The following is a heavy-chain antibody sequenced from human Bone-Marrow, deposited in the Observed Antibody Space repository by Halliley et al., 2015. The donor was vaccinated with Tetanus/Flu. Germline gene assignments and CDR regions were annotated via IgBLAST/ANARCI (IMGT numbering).Heavy chain of an antibody. D-gene: IGHD2-15*01. CDR1: GYSLTSYG. V-gene: IGHV1-18*04. CDR3: AREGCNGGNCYHTRPPFYYYGLGV. Sequence: QLVQSGAEVKRPGASVKVSCRPSGYSLTSYGINWVRQAPGQGLEWMGWISAYSGNKEYAQKCQGRVTMTTDTSTSTAYMELRRMGADDTAVYYCAREGCNGGNCYHTRPPFYYYGLGVWGQGTTVTVS. J-gene: IGHJ6*02. CDR2: ISAYSGNK.